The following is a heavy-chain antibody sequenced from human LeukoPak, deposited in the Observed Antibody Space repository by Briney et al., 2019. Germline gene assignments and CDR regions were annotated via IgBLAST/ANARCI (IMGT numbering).Heavy chain of an antibody. Sequence: GESLKISCKGSGYGFSSYWIGWVRQMPGKGLEYMGIICPGDSDTRYSQSFQGQVTISADKSITTAYLQWSSLKASDTAMYYCARDGGYSYGYSDYWGQGTLVTVSS. V-gene: IGHV5-51*01. CDR2: ICPGDSDT. CDR3: ARDGGYSYGYSDY. D-gene: IGHD5-18*01. J-gene: IGHJ4*02. CDR1: GYGFSSYW.